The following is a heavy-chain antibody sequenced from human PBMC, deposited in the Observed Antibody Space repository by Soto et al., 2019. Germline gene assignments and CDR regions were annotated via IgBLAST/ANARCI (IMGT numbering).Heavy chain of an antibody. V-gene: IGHV1-69*12. CDR3: ARGEAARYYHGMDV. J-gene: IGHJ6*02. CDR1: GGTFSSYG. D-gene: IGHD6-13*01. Sequence: QVQLVQSGAEVKKPGSSVKVSCKASGGTFSSYGISWVRQAPGQGLEWMGGIIPIFGTANYAQKFQGRVTITADESTCTAYMELSSLRSEDTAVHYCARGEAARYYHGMDVWGQGTTVTVSS. CDR2: IIPIFGTA.